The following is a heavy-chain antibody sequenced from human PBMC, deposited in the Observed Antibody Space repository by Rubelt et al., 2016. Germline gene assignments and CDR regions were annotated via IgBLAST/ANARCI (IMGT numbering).Heavy chain of an antibody. J-gene: IGHJ4*02. CDR1: GFTFSSYA. CDR3: ARDSGYKDTAMDYCDY. Sequence: GGSLRLSCAASGFTFSSYAMHWVRQAPGKGLEWVAVISYDGSNKYHADSVKGRFTISRDNSKNTLYLQMNSLRAEDTAVYFCARDSGYKDTAMDYCDYWGQGTLVTVSS. D-gene: IGHD5-18*01. V-gene: IGHV3-30*04. CDR2: ISYDGSNK.